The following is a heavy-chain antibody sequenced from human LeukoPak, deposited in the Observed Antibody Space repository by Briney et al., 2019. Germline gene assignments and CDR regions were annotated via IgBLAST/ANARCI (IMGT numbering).Heavy chain of an antibody. J-gene: IGHJ5*02. V-gene: IGHV1-69*13. CDR3: ARSQSSSWYMMSFAP. Sequence: SVKVSCKASGGTFSNNAIHWVRQAPGQGLEWMGGIILKFGTTQYSGKFQDRVTITADASTTTAYMELSSLTSEDTAMYYCARSQSSSWYMMSFAPWGQGTLVIVSS. CDR1: GGTFSNNA. CDR2: IILKFGTT. D-gene: IGHD6-13*01.